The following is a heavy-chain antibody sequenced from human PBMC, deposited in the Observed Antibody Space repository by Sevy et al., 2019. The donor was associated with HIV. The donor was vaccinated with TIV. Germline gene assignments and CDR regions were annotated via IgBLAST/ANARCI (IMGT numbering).Heavy chain of an antibody. CDR1: GFIFDDYA. D-gene: IGHD3-22*01. CDR3: AKGGPFYYDSSAYEIDY. V-gene: IGHV3-9*01. CDR2: ISWRGATI. J-gene: IGHJ4*02. Sequence: GGSLRLSCAASGFIFDDYAIHWVRQAPGKGPEWVSGISWRGATIGYADSVKGRFTISRDIAKNYLFLHMNNLGPEDTALYYCAKGGPFYYDSSAYEIDYWGQGTLVTVSS.